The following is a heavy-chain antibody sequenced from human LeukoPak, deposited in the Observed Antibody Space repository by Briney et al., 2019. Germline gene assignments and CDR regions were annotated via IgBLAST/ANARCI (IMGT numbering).Heavy chain of an antibody. CDR1: GGSISSSSYY. Sequence: SETLSLTCTVSGGSISSSSYYWSWIRQPAGKGLEWIGRIYTSGSTNYNPSLKSRVTMSVDTSKNQFSLKLSSVTAADTAVYYCARGIVVVPAAIGQDWFDPWGQGTLVTVSS. D-gene: IGHD2-2*02. V-gene: IGHV4-61*02. CDR2: IYTSGST. J-gene: IGHJ5*02. CDR3: ARGIVVVPAAIGQDWFDP.